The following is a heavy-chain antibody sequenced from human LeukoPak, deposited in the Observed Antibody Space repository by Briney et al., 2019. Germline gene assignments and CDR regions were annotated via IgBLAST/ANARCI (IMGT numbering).Heavy chain of an antibody. Sequence: SETLSLTCTVSGGSISSYYWSWIRQPPGKGLEWIGYIYYSGSTNHNPSLKSRVTISVDTSKNQFSLKLSSVTAADTAVYYCARDGPYDSSGYFLPIWGQGTMVTVSS. CDR2: IYYSGST. CDR1: GGSISSYY. CDR3: ARDGPYDSSGYFLPI. J-gene: IGHJ3*02. V-gene: IGHV4-59*01. D-gene: IGHD3-22*01.